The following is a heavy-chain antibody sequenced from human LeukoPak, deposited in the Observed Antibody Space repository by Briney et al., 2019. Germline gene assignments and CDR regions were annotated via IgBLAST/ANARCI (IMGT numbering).Heavy chain of an antibody. CDR1: GGSISSYY. CDR3: ARGGYQLRYNWFDP. V-gene: IGHV4-59*01. D-gene: IGHD2-2*01. CDR2: IYYSGST. Sequence: SETLSLTCTVSGGSISSYYWSWIRQPPGKGLEWIGYIYYSGSTNYNPSLKSRVTISVDTSKNQFSLKLSSVTAADTAVYYCARGGYQLRYNWFDPWGQGTLVTVSS. J-gene: IGHJ5*02.